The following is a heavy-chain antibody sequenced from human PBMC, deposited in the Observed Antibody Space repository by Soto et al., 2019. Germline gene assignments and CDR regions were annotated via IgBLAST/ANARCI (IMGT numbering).Heavy chain of an antibody. CDR3: AKEGYYDSSGYIYTNIFEY. CDR1: GFTFSSYA. CDR2: ISGSGGST. Sequence: EVQLLESGGGLVQPGGSLRLSCAASGFTFSSYAMSWVRQAPGKGLEWVSAISGSGGSTYYADSVKGRFTISRDNSKNTLYLQMNSLRAEDTAVYYCAKEGYYDSSGYIYTNIFEYWGQGTLVTVSS. V-gene: IGHV3-23*01. J-gene: IGHJ4*02. D-gene: IGHD3-22*01.